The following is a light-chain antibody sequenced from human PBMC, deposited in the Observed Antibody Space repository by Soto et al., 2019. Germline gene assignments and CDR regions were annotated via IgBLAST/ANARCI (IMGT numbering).Light chain of an antibody. CDR1: QSLLHSNGYNF. V-gene: IGKV2-28*01. J-gene: IGKJ4*01. CDR2: LGS. CDR3: MQALQTPLT. Sequence: DIVMTQSPLSLPVTPGEPASISCRSSQSLLHSNGYNFLDWYLQKPGQSPQLLIYLGSSRSSGVPDRFRGSGSGTDFTLKISRVEAEDVGVYYCMQALQTPLTFGGGIKV.